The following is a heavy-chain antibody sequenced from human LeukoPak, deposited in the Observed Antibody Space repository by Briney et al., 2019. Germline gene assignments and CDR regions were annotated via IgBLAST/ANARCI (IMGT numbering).Heavy chain of an antibody. CDR3: ARGYGSGTESNWFDP. CDR1: GGSISSYY. V-gene: IGHV4-4*07. D-gene: IGHD3-10*01. J-gene: IGHJ5*02. Sequence: PSETLSLTCTVSGGSISSYYWSWIRQPAGKGLEWIGRIYTSGNTTYNPSLKSRVTMSIDTSKSQFSLKLISVTAADTAVYYCARGYGSGTESNWFDPWGQGTLVTVSS. CDR2: IYTSGNT.